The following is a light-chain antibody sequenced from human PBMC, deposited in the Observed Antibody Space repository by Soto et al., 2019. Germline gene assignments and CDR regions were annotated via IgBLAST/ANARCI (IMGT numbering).Light chain of an antibody. CDR3: QQYYSYPS. J-gene: IGKJ4*01. V-gene: IGKV1-9*01. CDR2: AAS. CDR1: QGISSY. Sequence: IQLTQSPSSLSASVGDRVTITCRASQGISSYLAWYQQKPGKAPKLLIYAASTLQSGVPSRFSGSGSGTDFTLTISCLQSEDFATYYCQQYYSYPSFGGGTKGDIK.